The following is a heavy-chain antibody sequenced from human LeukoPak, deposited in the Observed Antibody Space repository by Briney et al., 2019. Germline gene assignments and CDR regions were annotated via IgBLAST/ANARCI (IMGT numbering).Heavy chain of an antibody. V-gene: IGHV1-69*04. Sequence: SVKVSCKASGGTFSSYTISWVRQAPGQGLEWMGRIIPILGIANYAQKFQGRVTITADKSTSTAYMELSSLGSEDTAVYYCARERIAAASVFDYWGQGTLVTVSS. J-gene: IGHJ4*02. CDR2: IIPILGIA. D-gene: IGHD6-13*01. CDR3: ARERIAAASVFDY. CDR1: GGTFSSYT.